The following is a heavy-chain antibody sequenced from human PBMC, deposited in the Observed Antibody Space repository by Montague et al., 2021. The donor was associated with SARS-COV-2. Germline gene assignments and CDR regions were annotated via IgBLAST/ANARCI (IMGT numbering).Heavy chain of an antibody. V-gene: IGHV4-59*01. Sequence: SETLSLTCTVSGGSISSYYWSWIRQPPGKGLEWIGYIYYSGSTNYNPSLKSRVTISVDTSKNQFSLKVRSVTAADTAVYYCARGDYYDSTGHYAYWGQGTLVTVSP. CDR2: IYYSGST. CDR3: ARGDYYDSTGHYAY. J-gene: IGHJ4*01. D-gene: IGHD3-22*01. CDR1: GGSISSYY.